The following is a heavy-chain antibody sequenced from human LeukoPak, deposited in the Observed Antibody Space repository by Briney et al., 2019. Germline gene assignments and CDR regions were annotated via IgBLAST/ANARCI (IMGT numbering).Heavy chain of an antibody. Sequence: ASVKVSCKASGYTFSGYYIHWVRQAPGQGLEWMGWINAKNGGTNYAQKFQGRVTMTRDTSISTAYMEVSRLRSDDTAVYYCAKDYNFWSGYYTLEYWGQGTLVTVSS. CDR3: AKDYNFWSGYYTLEY. CDR2: INAKNGGT. CDR1: GYTFSGYY. D-gene: IGHD3-3*01. J-gene: IGHJ4*02. V-gene: IGHV1-2*02.